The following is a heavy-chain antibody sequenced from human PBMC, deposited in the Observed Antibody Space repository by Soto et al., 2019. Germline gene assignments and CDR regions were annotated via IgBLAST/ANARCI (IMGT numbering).Heavy chain of an antibody. Sequence: ASVEVSCKASCYTFTGYYMHWVRQAPGQRLEWMGWINPNSGGTNYAQKFQGWVTMTRDTSISTAYMELSRLRSDDTAVYYCARGPFDILTGYPNWFDPWGQGTLVTVSS. D-gene: IGHD3-9*01. J-gene: IGHJ5*02. CDR2: INPNSGGT. V-gene: IGHV1-2*04. CDR3: ARGPFDILTGYPNWFDP. CDR1: CYTFTGYY.